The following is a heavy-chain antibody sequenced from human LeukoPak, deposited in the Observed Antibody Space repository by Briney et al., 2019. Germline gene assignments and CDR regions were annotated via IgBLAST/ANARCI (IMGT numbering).Heavy chain of an antibody. CDR2: INGSGTTK. J-gene: IGHJ6*02. Sequence: PGWSLRLSCAASGFTFSSYIMHWVRQAPVKGLEWVSSINGSGTTKYYADSVRGRFTISRDNSKNTLYLQMNSLRAEDAVIYYCAKSTFYYDSRTVWDYYYVMAVWGQGTTVTVSS. CDR1: GFTFSSYI. D-gene: IGHD3-22*01. CDR3: AKSTFYYDSRTVWDYYYVMAV. V-gene: IGHV3-23*01.